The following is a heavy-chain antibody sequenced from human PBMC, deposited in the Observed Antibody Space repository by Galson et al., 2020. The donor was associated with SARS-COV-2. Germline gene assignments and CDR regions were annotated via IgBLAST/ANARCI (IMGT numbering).Heavy chain of an antibody. D-gene: IGHD4-4*01. J-gene: IGHJ4*02. V-gene: IGHV3-48*03. Sequence: GGSLRLSCAASEISLTGFEMNWFRQAPGKGLEWVSYISSSGDARYYADCVKGRFTISRDNAKNSVYLQMNSLRADDTAVYYCARLTISLSYWGQGTLVAVSS. CDR2: ISSSGDAR. CDR1: EISLTGFE. CDR3: ARLTISLSY.